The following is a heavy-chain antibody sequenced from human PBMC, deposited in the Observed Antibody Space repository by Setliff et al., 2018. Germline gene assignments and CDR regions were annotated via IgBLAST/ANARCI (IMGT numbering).Heavy chain of an antibody. J-gene: IGHJ6*03. Sequence: PSEPLSLTCGVSNYSISSGYYWAWIRQPPGRGLEWIGSIYHTGRTNYNPSLKTRVTISVDTSKNQFSLRLTSVTAADTAVYYCARMTGFQYIDVWGKGTTVTVSS. CDR2: IYHTGRT. CDR3: ARMTGFQYIDV. V-gene: IGHV4-38-2*01. D-gene: IGHD3-3*01. CDR1: NYSISSGYY.